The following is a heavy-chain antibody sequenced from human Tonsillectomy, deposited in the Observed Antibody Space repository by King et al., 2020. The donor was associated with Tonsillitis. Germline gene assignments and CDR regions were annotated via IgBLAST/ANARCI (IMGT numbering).Heavy chain of an antibody. CDR1: GFTFSGYA. J-gene: IGHJ3*02. CDR3: ATEIGAFDI. Sequence: VQLVESGGGVVQPGRSLRLSCAASGFTFSGYAMHWVRQAPGKGLEWVAVISYDGSNKYYADSVKGRFTISRDNSKNTLYLQMNSLRAEDTAVYYCATEIGAFDIWGQGTMVTVSS. CDR2: ISYDGSNK. V-gene: IGHV3-30*04.